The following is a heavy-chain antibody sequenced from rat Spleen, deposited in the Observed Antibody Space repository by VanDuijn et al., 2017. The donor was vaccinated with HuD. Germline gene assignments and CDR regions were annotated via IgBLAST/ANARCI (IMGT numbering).Heavy chain of an antibody. V-gene: IGHV3-1*01. CDR1: GYSITSNF. CDR3: TRGLSMSSTNYYYARFAY. CDR2: ISYSGST. D-gene: IGHD1-6*01. Sequence: EVQLQESGPGLVKPSQSLSLTCSVTGYSITSNFWGWIRKFPGNKMEWMGYISYSGSTSYNPSLKSRISITRDASKNQFFLQLNSVTTEDTATYYCTRGLSMSSTNYYYARFAYWGQGTLVTVSS. J-gene: IGHJ3*01.